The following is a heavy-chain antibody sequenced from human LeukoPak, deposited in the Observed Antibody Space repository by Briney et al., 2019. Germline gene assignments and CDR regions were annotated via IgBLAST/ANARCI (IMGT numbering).Heavy chain of an antibody. D-gene: IGHD1-14*01. Sequence: GGSLRLSCAASGFILSNYRMNWVRQAPGRGLEWVSYISSSGNSREYADSVKGRFTISRDNSKNTLYLQMNSLRAEDTAVYYCARDGPIPADWGQGTLVTVSS. CDR1: GFILSNYR. CDR3: ARDGPIPAD. CDR2: ISSSGNSR. V-gene: IGHV3-48*01. J-gene: IGHJ4*02.